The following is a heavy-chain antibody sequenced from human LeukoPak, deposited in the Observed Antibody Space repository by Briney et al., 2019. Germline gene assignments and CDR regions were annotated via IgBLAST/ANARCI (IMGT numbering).Heavy chain of an antibody. Sequence: GGSLRLSCAASGFTFSTYWMHWVRQAPGKGLEWVAGITIGATTYYADSVKGRFTISRDNSKDTLYLQMNSLRAEDTATYYCAKDGRAYVAYFDFWGQGTLVTVSS. D-gene: IGHD1-1*01. CDR2: ITIGATT. CDR3: AKDGRAYVAYFDF. CDR1: GFTFSTYW. J-gene: IGHJ4*02. V-gene: IGHV3-23*01.